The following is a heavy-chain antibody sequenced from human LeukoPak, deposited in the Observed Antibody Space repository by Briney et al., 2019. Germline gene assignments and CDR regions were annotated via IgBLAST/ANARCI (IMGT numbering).Heavy chain of an antibody. D-gene: IGHD6-13*01. CDR3: ARPWGTYSSSWSLLF. CDR1: GDSVSSNSAA. Sequence: SQTLSLTCAISGDSVSSNSAAWNWIRQSPSRGLEWLGRTYYRSKWYNDYAVSVKSRITINPDTSKNQFSLRLSSMTAADTAVYYCARPWGTYSSSWSLLFWGQGTLVTVSS. J-gene: IGHJ4*02. V-gene: IGHV6-1*01. CDR2: TYYRSKWYN.